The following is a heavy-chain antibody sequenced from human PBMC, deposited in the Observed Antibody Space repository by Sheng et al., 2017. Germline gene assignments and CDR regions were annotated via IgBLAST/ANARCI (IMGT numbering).Heavy chain of an antibody. J-gene: IGHJ6*02. CDR3: IKDLRTHFYGMDV. Sequence: EVQLVESGGSVVQPGGSLRLSCAASGFTFDDFGMHWVRQVPGKGLEWVSFINWDGSDTCYGDSVKGRFTVSRDNRKSSLSLQMLGLRPEDTAFYYCIKDLRTHFYGMDVWGRGTPVIVSS. CDR1: GFTFDDFG. CDR2: INWDGSDT. V-gene: IGHV3-43D*04.